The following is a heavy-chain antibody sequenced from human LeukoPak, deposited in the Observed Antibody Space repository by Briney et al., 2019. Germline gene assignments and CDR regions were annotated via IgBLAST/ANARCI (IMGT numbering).Heavy chain of an antibody. D-gene: IGHD6-13*01. CDR3: ARQGGGVAAADIDY. Sequence: SETLSLTCTVSGGSISSYYWSWIRQPPGKGLEWIGYIYYSGSTNYNPSLKSRVTISVDTSKNQFTLKLSSVTAADTAVYYCARQGGGVAAADIDYWGQGTLVTVSS. J-gene: IGHJ4*02. V-gene: IGHV4-59*08. CDR2: IYYSGST. CDR1: GGSISSYY.